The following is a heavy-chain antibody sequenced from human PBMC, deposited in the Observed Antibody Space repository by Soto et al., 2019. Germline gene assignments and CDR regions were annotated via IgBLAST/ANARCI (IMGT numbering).Heavy chain of an antibody. CDR1: GFTFSSYG. V-gene: IGHV3-30*18. J-gene: IGHJ4*02. Sequence: QVQLVESGGGVVQPGRSLRLSCAASGFTFSSYGMHWVRQAPGKGLEWVAVISYDGSNKYYADSVKGRFTISRDSSKNTLYLQMNSLRAEDTAVYYCANLGGSSSGWTDFDYWGQGTLVTVSS. CDR3: ANLGGSSSGWTDFDY. CDR2: ISYDGSNK. D-gene: IGHD6-19*01.